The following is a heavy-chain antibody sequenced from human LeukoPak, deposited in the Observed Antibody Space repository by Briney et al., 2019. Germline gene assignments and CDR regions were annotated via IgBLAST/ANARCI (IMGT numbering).Heavy chain of an antibody. V-gene: IGHV1-69*13. CDR1: GGTFSSYA. CDR3: ARALPAGRYAFDI. CDR2: IIPIFGTA. Sequence: GASVKVSCKASGGTFSSYAISWVRQAPGQGLEWMGGIIPIFGTANYAQKFQGRVTITADESTSTAYMELSSLRSEDTAVYYCARALPAGRYAFDIWGQGTMVTVSS. J-gene: IGHJ3*02. D-gene: IGHD2-2*01.